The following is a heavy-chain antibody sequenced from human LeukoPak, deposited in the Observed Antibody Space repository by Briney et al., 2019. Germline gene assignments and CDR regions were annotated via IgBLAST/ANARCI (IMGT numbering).Heavy chain of an antibody. Sequence: GGSLRLSCAASGFTFSSYSMNWVRQAPGKGLEWVSSISSSSSYIYYADSVKGRFTISRDNAKNSLYLQMNSLRAEDTAVYYCARERSSSIWLFDYWGQGTLVTVSS. CDR3: ARERSSSIWLFDY. CDR1: GFTFSSYS. J-gene: IGHJ4*02. CDR2: ISSSSSYI. D-gene: IGHD6-6*01. V-gene: IGHV3-21*01.